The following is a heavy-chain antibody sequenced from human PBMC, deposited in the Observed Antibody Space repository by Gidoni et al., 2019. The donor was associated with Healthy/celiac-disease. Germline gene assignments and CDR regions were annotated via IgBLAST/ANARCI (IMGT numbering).Heavy chain of an antibody. CDR2: ISSSSSYT. Sequence: QVQLVESGGGLVKPGWSLRLSCAASGFTFRDYYMSWIRQAPGKGLEWVSYISSSSSYTNYADSVKGRFTISRDNAKNSLYLQMNSLRAEDTAVYYCARLFHYGSGSYYNEWFDPWGQGTLVTVSS. J-gene: IGHJ5*02. D-gene: IGHD3-10*01. CDR3: ARLFHYGSGSYYNEWFDP. V-gene: IGHV3-11*05. CDR1: GFTFRDYY.